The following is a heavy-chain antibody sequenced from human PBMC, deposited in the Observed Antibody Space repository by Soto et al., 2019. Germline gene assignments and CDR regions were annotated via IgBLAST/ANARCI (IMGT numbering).Heavy chain of an antibody. J-gene: IGHJ6*02. D-gene: IGHD6-19*01. CDR2: ISSSSSYI. CDR1: GFTFSSYS. Sequence: EVQLVESGGGLVKPGGSLRLSCAASGFTFSSYSMNWVRQAPGKGLEWVSSISSSSSYIYYADSVKGRFTISRDNAKNSLYLQMNSLRAEDTAVYYCARDGGSSGWVPARYYYYYGMDVWGQGTTVTVSS. V-gene: IGHV3-21*01. CDR3: ARDGGSSGWVPARYYYYYGMDV.